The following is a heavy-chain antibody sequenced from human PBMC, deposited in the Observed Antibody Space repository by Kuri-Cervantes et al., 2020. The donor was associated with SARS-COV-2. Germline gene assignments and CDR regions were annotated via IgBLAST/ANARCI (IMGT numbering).Heavy chain of an antibody. CDR1: GGSFSSYY. Sequence: SETLSLTCAVYGGSFSSYYWGWIRQPPGKGLEWIGSIYYSGSTYYNPSLKSRVTISVDTSKNQFSLRLTSVTAAATAVYYCARHLWRLTQNWFDPWGRGTLVTVSS. D-gene: IGHD2/OR15-2a*01. CDR2: IYYSGST. V-gene: IGHV4-39*01. J-gene: IGHJ5*02. CDR3: ARHLWRLTQNWFDP.